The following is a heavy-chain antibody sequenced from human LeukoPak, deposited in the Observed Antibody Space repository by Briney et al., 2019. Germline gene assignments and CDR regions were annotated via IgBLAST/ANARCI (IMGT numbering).Heavy chain of an antibody. D-gene: IGHD1-26*01. Sequence: GGSLRLSCAASGFTFSTYAMSWVRQAPGKGLEWVSGISGSGGSTHYADSVKGRFTISRDNSKNTLYLQVNSLRAEDTAVYYCAISGGYWAWAHWGQGTLVTVSS. J-gene: IGHJ4*02. CDR2: ISGSGGST. CDR3: AISGGYWAWAH. V-gene: IGHV3-23*01. CDR1: GFTFSTYA.